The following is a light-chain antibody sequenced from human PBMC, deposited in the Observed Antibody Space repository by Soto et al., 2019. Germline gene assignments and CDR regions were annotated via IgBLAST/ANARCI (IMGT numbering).Light chain of an antibody. V-gene: IGKV2-24*01. CDR1: QSLLHSDGNTY. Sequence: DIVMTQTPLSSPVTLGQPASISCRSSQSLLHSDGNTYLSWLQQRPGQPPRLLIYQISKRFSGVPDRFSGSGAGTDFTLKISRVESEDVGIYYCMQSTQLRTFGQGTKADIK. J-gene: IGKJ1*01. CDR3: MQSTQLRT. CDR2: QIS.